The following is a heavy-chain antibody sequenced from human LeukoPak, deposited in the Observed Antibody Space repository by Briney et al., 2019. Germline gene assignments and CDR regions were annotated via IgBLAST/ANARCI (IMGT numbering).Heavy chain of an antibody. CDR1: GGSISSSY. CDR3: AREPHPRGLEIGAFDI. CDR2: VYTSGST. V-gene: IGHV4-4*07. J-gene: IGHJ3*02. Sequence: SETLSLTGTVPGGSISSSYWSWFRKSAGKDLEWIGRVYTSGSTNYNPSLKSRVTVSVDTSKNQFSLKLSSVTAADTAVYYCAREPHPRGLEIGAFDIWGQGTMVTVSS. D-gene: IGHD1-1*01.